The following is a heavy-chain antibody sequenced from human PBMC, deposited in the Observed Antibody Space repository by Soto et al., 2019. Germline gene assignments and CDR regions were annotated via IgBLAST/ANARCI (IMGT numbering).Heavy chain of an antibody. CDR3: ARGGARSPGYFDS. CDR1: GGSISGDYY. J-gene: IGHJ4*02. V-gene: IGHV4-30-4*08. Sequence: SETLSLSCSVSGGSISGDYYWSWIRQSPEKGLEWIGYIYYSGSSYSNPALQSRLSMSLDTSKSQFSLKLRSVTAADTAVYYCARGGARSPGYFDSWGQGALVT. D-gene: IGHD3-16*01. CDR2: IYYSGSS.